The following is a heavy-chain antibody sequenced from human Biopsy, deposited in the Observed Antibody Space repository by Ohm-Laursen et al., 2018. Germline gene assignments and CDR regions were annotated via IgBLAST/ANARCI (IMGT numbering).Heavy chain of an antibody. J-gene: IGHJ5*01. V-gene: IGHV3-21*06. Sequence: SLRLSCAASGITTRSYWMSWIRQAPGKGLEWVSSISASSSYIYYADSVKGRFTVSRDNAKNSLYLQMNSLRAADTAIYYCATELLPPGVGGPWLDSWGQGTPVTVSS. CDR1: GITTRSYW. CDR3: ATELLPPGVGGPWLDS. CDR2: ISASSSYI. D-gene: IGHD3-16*01.